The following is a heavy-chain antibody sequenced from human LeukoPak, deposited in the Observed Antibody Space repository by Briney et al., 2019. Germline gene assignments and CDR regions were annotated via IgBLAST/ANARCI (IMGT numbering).Heavy chain of an antibody. Sequence: GGSLRLSCAASGFTFSSYEMHWVRQAPGKGLEWVSYISSSGSTIYYADSVKGRFTISRDNAKNSLYLQMNSLKTEDTAVYYCARGPVPAAMVRYYYYYMDVWGKGTTVTVSS. J-gene: IGHJ6*03. V-gene: IGHV3-48*03. CDR1: GFTFSSYE. CDR3: ARGPVPAAMVRYYYYYMDV. CDR2: ISSSGSTI. D-gene: IGHD2-2*01.